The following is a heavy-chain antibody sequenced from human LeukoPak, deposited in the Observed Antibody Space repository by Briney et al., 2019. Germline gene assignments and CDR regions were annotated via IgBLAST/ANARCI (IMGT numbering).Heavy chain of an antibody. CDR2: FDPEDGET. CDR1: GYTLTELS. Sequence: ASVKVSCKVSGYTLTELSMHWVRQAPGKGLEWMGGFDPEDGETIYAQKFQGRVTMTEDTSTDTAYMELSSLRSEDTAVYCCATDITLELPQGYYYYGMDVWGQGTTVTVSS. D-gene: IGHD1-26*01. V-gene: IGHV1-24*01. CDR3: ATDITLELPQGYYYYGMDV. J-gene: IGHJ6*02.